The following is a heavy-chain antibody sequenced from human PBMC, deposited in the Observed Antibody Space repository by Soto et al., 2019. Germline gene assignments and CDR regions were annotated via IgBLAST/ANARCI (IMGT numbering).Heavy chain of an antibody. CDR3: ARAHGRILAARTALLDIWFDP. CDR1: GGSFSGYY. Sequence: SETLSLTCAVYGGSFSGYYWSWIRQPPGKGLEWIGEINHSGSTNYNPSLKSRVTISVDTSKNQFSLKLSSVTAADTAVYYCARAHGRILAARTALLDIWFDPWGQGTLVTVSS. D-gene: IGHD6-6*01. V-gene: IGHV4-34*01. J-gene: IGHJ5*02. CDR2: INHSGST.